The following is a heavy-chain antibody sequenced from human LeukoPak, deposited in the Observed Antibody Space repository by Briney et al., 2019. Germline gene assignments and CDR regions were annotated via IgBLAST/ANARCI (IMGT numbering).Heavy chain of an antibody. J-gene: IGHJ5*02. Sequence: SETLSLTCAVYGGSFSGYYWSWIRQPPGKGLEWIGETNHSGSTNYNPSLKSRVTISVETSKNQFSLKLSSVTAADTAVYYCARGNYYDSSGYYPSWGQGTLVTVSS. CDR3: ARGNYYDSSGYYPS. CDR1: GGSFSGYY. V-gene: IGHV4-34*01. D-gene: IGHD3-22*01. CDR2: TNHSGST.